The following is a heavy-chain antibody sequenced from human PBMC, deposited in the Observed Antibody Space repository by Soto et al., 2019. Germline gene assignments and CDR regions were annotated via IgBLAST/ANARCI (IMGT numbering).Heavy chain of an antibody. CDR2: INPNSGGA. Sequence: QVQLVQSGAEVKKPGASVKVSCKASGYTFIGYYIRWVRQAPGQGLEWMGWINPNSGGAKYSQKFQAWVTMTSDTSISTAYMKLSRLKSDDTAVYYCARSGGGYDLGDYWGQGTLVTVSS. CDR1: GYTFIGYY. CDR3: ARSGGGYDLGDY. V-gene: IGHV1-2*04. D-gene: IGHD5-12*01. J-gene: IGHJ4*02.